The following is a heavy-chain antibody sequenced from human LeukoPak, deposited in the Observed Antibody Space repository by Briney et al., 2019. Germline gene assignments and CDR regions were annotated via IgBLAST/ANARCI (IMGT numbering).Heavy chain of an antibody. CDR1: GFTFGGYW. CDR2: INQNGSAN. V-gene: IGHV3-7*01. CDR3: ARESPPGGPYYYYMDV. Sequence: GGSLRLSCAASGFTFGGYWIRWVRQAPGKGLGWVATINQNGSANQYGDSLKGRFSVCRDSDQNSLYLQMNSLTAEDTAVYYCARESPPGGPYYYYMDVWAKGTTVTISS. D-gene: IGHD2-2*01. J-gene: IGHJ6*03.